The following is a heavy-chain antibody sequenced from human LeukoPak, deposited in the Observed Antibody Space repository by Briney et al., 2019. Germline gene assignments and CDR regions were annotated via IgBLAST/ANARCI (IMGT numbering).Heavy chain of an antibody. Sequence: SQTLSLTCAISGDSVSSNSASWNWFRQSPSRGLEWLGRTFYTSKWNNDYAVSVKSRITINPDTSKNHFSLQLNSVTPEDTAVYYCARRRYYDYTGFFDYWGQGTLVTPSS. CDR2: TFYTSKWNN. CDR1: GDSVSSNSAS. D-gene: IGHD3-22*01. J-gene: IGHJ4*02. CDR3: ARRRYYDYTGFFDY. V-gene: IGHV6-1*01.